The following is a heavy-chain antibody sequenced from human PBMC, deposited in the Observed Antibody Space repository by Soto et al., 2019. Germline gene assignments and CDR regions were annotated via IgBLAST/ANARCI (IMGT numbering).Heavy chain of an antibody. D-gene: IGHD6-19*01. V-gene: IGHV4-59*01. Sequence: PSETLSLTCTVSGGSISSYYWSWIRQPPGKGLEWIGYIYYSGSTNYNPSLKSRVTISVDTSKNQFSRKLSSVTAADTAVYYCARVRGYSSGWYLGYEYWGQGTRVTVSS. CDR2: IYYSGST. CDR1: GGSISSYY. J-gene: IGHJ4*02. CDR3: ARVRGYSSGWYLGYEY.